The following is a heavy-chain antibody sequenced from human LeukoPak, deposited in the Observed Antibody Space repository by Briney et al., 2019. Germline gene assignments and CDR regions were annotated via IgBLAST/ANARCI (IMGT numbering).Heavy chain of an antibody. J-gene: IGHJ4*02. V-gene: IGHV4-34*01. D-gene: IGHD3-10*01. CDR2: INHSGGT. CDR1: GGSFSGYS. CDR3: ARGVDYYGV. Sequence: PSETLSLTCAVYGGSFSGYSWNWIRQPPVKGLEWIGEINHSGGTNYNPSLKSRVTISVGTSKKQFSLKLSSVTAADTAVYYCARGVDYYGVWGQGTLVTVSS.